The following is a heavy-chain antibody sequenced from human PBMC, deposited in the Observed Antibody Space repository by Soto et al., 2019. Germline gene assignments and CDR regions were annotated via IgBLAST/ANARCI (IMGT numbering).Heavy chain of an antibody. V-gene: IGHV1-3*01. D-gene: IGHD3-10*01. CDR3: ARAGGWFGELLPTPTVDVNY. CDR1: GYTFTSYA. Sequence: ASVKVSCKASGYTFTSYAMHWVRQAPGQRLEWMGWINAGNGNTKYSQKLQGRVTITRDTSASTAYMELSSLRSEDTAVYYCARAGGWFGELLPTPTVDVNYWGQGTLVTVSS. CDR2: INAGNGNT. J-gene: IGHJ4*02.